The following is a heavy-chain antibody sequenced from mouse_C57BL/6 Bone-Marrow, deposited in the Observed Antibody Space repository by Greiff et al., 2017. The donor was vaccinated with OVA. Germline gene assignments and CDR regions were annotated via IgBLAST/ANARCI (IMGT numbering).Heavy chain of an antibody. CDR2: IDPSDSYT. V-gene: IGHV1-69*01. CDR3: ARVSPPYYFDD. Sequence: QVQLQQPGAELVMPGASVKLSCKASGYTFTSYWMHWVKQRPGQGLAWIGEIDPSDSYTNYNQKFKGKSTLTVDKSSSTAYMQLSSLTSEDSAVYYCARVSPPYYFDDWGQGTTLTVSS. J-gene: IGHJ2*01. CDR1: GYTFTSYW. D-gene: IGHD6-2*01.